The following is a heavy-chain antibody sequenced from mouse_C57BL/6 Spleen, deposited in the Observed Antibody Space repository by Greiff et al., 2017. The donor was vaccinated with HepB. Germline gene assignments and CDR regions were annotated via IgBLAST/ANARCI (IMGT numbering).Heavy chain of an antibody. J-gene: IGHJ4*01. D-gene: IGHD4-1*01. CDR1: GYTFTSYW. CDR2: IDPSDSYT. V-gene: IGHV1-69*01. CDR3: ARRRTGDAMDY. Sequence: QVQLQQPGAELVMPGASVKLSCKASGYTFTSYWMHWVKQRPGQGLEWIGEIDPSDSYTNYNQKFNGKSTLTVDKSSSTAYMQLSSLTSEDSAVYYCARRRTGDAMDYWGQGTSVTVSS.